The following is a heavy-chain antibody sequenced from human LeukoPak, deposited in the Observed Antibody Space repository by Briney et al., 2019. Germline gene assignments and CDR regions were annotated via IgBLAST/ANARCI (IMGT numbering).Heavy chain of an antibody. V-gene: IGHV3-23*01. CDR1: GFTFSSYA. CDR2: ISGSGGST. J-gene: IGHJ4*02. CDR3: AKDRGRTWIQLWLLGSDY. D-gene: IGHD5-18*01. Sequence: PGGSLRLSCAASGFTFSSYAMSWVRQAPGKGLEWVSAISGSGGSTYYADSVKGRFTISRDNSKNTLYLQMNSLRAEDTAVYYCAKDRGRTWIQLWLLGSDYWGRGTLVTVSS.